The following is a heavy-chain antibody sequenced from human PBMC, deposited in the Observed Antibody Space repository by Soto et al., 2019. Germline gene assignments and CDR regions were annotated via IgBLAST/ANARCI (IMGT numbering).Heavy chain of an antibody. CDR1: GFTFSSYS. J-gene: IGHJ4*02. CDR2: ISSSSSYI. D-gene: IGHD5-18*01. CDR3: ARGGYSYGYSIDY. Sequence: GGSLRLSCAASGFTFSSYSMNWVRQAPGKGLEWVSSISSSSSYIYYADSVKGRFTISRDNAKNSLYLQMNSLRAEDTAVYYCARGGYSYGYSIDYWGQGXLVTVYS. V-gene: IGHV3-21*01.